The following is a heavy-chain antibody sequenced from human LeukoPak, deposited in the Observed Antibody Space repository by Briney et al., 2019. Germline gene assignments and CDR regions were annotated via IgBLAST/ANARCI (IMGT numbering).Heavy chain of an antibody. J-gene: IGHJ4*02. Sequence: GGSLRLSCAASGFTFRSYSMNWVRQAPGKGLEWVSSIGSSSTYIYYADSVKGRFTISRDNAKSSLYLQMNSLRDEDTAVYYCARDENPSESWGQGTLVTVSS. CDR3: ARDENPSES. CDR1: GFTFRSYS. V-gene: IGHV3-21*01. CDR2: IGSSSTYI. D-gene: IGHD1-14*01.